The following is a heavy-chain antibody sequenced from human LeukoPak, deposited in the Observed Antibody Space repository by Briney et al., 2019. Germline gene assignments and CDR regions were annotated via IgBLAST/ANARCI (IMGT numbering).Heavy chain of an antibody. J-gene: IGHJ2*01. CDR2: IIPIFGTA. CDR3: ARKGTYYYDSSGDSVEYFDL. CDR1: GGTFSSYA. V-gene: IGHV1-69*05. D-gene: IGHD3-22*01. Sequence: ASVKVSCKASGGTFSSYAISWVRQAPGQGLEWMGGIIPIFGTANYAQKFQGRVTITTDESTSTAYMELSSLRSEDTAVYYCARKGTYYYDSSGDSVEYFDLWGRGTLVTVSS.